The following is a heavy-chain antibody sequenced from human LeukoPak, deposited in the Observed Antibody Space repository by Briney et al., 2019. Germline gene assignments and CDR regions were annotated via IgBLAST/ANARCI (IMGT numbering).Heavy chain of an antibody. Sequence: SVKVSCKASGGTFSSYAISWMRQAPGQGLEWMGGIIPIFGTANYAQKLQGRVTITTDESTSTAYMELSSLRSEDTAVYYCAGSKVDTVYYYYMDVWGKGTTVTVS. D-gene: IGHD5-18*01. CDR1: GGTFSSYA. J-gene: IGHJ6*03. CDR3: AGSKVDTVYYYYMDV. V-gene: IGHV1-69*05. CDR2: IIPIFGTA.